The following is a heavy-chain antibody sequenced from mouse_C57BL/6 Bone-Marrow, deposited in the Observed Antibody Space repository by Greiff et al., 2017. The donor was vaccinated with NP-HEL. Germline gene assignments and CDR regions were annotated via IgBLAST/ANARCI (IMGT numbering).Heavy chain of an antibody. V-gene: IGHV7-1*01. CDR3: ARDGGVYYAMDY. CDR2: SRNKANDYTT. CDR1: GFTFSDFY. J-gene: IGHJ4*01. Sequence: DVMLVESGGGLVQSGRSLRLSCATSGFTFSDFYMEWVRQAPGKGLEWIAASRNKANDYTTEYSASVKGRFIVSRDTSQSILYLQMNALRAEDTAIYYCARDGGVYYAMDYWGQGTSVTVSS.